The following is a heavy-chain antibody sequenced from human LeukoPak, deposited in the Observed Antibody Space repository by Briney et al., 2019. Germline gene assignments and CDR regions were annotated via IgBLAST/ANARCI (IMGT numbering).Heavy chain of an antibody. CDR2: IYTSGST. J-gene: IGHJ4*02. Sequence: SETLSLTCTVSGGSIISVSYYWSCIRQPARKGLELSGRIYTSGSTTYNPSLKSRVTISVDTSKNQFSLKLSSVTAADTAVYYCARAVIPSYGGYYYFDYWGQGTLVTVSA. V-gene: IGHV4-61*02. D-gene: IGHD5-12*01. CDR3: ARAVIPSYGGYYYFDY. CDR1: GGSIISVSYY.